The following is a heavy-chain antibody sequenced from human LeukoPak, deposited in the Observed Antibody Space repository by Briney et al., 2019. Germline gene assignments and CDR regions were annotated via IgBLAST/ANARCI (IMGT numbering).Heavy chain of an antibody. Sequence: PGGSLRLSCAASRFTFNNYSMSWVRQSPGKGLEWVSSISGSGHTTYYADSVKGRFTISRDNSKNTLFLQMNSLRAEDTAVYYCARAKVVPAAIRSYYFDYWGQGTLVTVSS. CDR3: ARAKVVPAAIRSYYFDY. J-gene: IGHJ4*02. CDR1: RFTFNNYS. D-gene: IGHD2-2*02. CDR2: ISGSGHTT. V-gene: IGHV3-23*01.